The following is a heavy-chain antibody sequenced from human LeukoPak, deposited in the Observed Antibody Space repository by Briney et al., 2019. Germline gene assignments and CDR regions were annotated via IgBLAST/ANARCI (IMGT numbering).Heavy chain of an antibody. V-gene: IGHV3-23*01. CDR3: AKDLRPDGVYDFDY. CDR1: GFTFSTYA. D-gene: IGHD5/OR15-5a*01. J-gene: IGHJ4*02. Sequence: PGGSLRLSCAASGFTFSTYAMNWVRQAPGKGLEWVSVIVGNSARTYYADSVKGRFTISRDNSKNTLYLQMNSLSAEDTAVYYCAKDLRPDGVYDFDYWGQGTLVTVSS. CDR2: IVGNSART.